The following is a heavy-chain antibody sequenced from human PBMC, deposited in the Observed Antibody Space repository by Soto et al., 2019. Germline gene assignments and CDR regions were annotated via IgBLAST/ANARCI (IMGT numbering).Heavy chain of an antibody. CDR3: ARVLHYYVGSGPPNCCGP. J-gene: IGHJ5*02. Sequence: PSCCLSLTSAVEGCRVSKECRWGWMPHHQGKRLEWIGSIYHSGSTYYNPSLKSRVTISVDTSKNQFSLKLSSVTAADTAVYYCARVLHYYVGSGPPNCCGPWGQGTL. CDR2: IYHSGST. CDR1: GCRVSKECR. V-gene: IGHV4-38-2*01. D-gene: IGHD3-22*01.